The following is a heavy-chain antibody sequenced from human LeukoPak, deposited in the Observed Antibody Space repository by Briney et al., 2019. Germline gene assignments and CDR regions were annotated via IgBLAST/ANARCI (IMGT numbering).Heavy chain of an antibody. CDR3: AKVLVGTTCFEY. D-gene: IGHD1-7*01. CDR1: GFTFSSYW. CDR2: ISGSGGST. J-gene: IGHJ4*02. V-gene: IGHV3-23*01. Sequence: GGSLRLSCAASGFTFSSYWMSWVRQAPGKGLEWVSAISGSGGSTYYADSVKGRFTMSRDNSKNTLYLQMNSLRAEDTAVYYCAKVLVGTTCFEYRGQGTLVTVSS.